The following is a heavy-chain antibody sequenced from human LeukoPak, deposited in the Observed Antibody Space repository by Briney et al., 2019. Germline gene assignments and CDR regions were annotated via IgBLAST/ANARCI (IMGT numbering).Heavy chain of an antibody. CDR3: ATGTYGDYLDY. Sequence: PGGSLRLSCAASGFTVSSNYMSWVRQAPGKGLEWVSVIYSGGSTYYADSVKGRFTISRDNSRNTLYLQMNSLRAEDTAMYYCATGTYGDYLDYWGQGTLVTVSS. V-gene: IGHV3-66*02. D-gene: IGHD4-17*01. CDR2: IYSGGST. CDR1: GFTVSSNY. J-gene: IGHJ4*02.